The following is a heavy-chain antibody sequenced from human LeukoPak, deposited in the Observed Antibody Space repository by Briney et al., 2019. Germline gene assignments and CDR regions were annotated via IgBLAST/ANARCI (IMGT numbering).Heavy chain of an antibody. CDR1: GFTFSSYA. CDR2: ISGSGGST. D-gene: IGHD4-17*01. J-gene: IGHJ1*01. V-gene: IGHV3-23*01. Sequence: GGSLRLSCAASGFTFSSYAMSWVRQAPGKGLEWVSAISGSGGSTYYADSVKGRFTISRDNSKNTLYLQMNSLRAGDTAVYYCATVPTVTVEYFQHWGQGTLVTVSA. CDR3: ATVPTVTVEYFQH.